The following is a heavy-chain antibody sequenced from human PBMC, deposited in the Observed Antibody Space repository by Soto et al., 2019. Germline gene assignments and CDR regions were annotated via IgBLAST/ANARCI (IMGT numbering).Heavy chain of an antibody. CDR2: IYSGGST. J-gene: IGHJ4*02. V-gene: IGHV3-66*01. CDR1: GFTVSSNY. Sequence: EVQLVESGGGLVQPGGSLRLSCAASGFTVSSNYMIWVRQAPGKGLEWVSAIYSGGSTYYADSVKGRFTISRDNSKNTLYLQMNSLRAEDTVVYYCARDPPTDYWGQGTLVTVSS. CDR3: ARDPPTDY.